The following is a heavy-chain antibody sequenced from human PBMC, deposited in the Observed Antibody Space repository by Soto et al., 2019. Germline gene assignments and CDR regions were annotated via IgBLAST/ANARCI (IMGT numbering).Heavy chain of an antibody. Sequence: ASVKVSCKASGYTFTSYDINWVRQATGQGLEWMGWMNPNSGNTGYAQKFQGRVTMTRNTSISTAYMELSSLRSEDTAVYYCARGGRSAMAAGGPGYYYYAMEVWGKGTTVTVAS. V-gene: IGHV1-8*01. CDR3: ARGGRSAMAAGGPGYYYYAMEV. J-gene: IGHJ6*04. CDR2: MNPNSGNT. CDR1: GYTFTSYD. D-gene: IGHD6-13*01.